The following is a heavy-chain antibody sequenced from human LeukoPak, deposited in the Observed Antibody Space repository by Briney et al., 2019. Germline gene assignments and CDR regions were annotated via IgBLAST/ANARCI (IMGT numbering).Heavy chain of an antibody. CDR2: ISGSGGST. D-gene: IGHD4-23*01. V-gene: IGHV3-23*01. CDR1: GFTFSSYA. J-gene: IGHJ6*02. CDR3: AKRVYGGNSGPSYYYYYGMDV. Sequence: GGSLRLSCAASGFTFSSYAMSWVRQAPGKGLEWVSAISGSGGSTYYADSVKGRFTISRDNSKNTLYLQMNSLRAEDTAVYYCAKRVYGGNSGPSYYYYYGMDVWGQGTTVTVSS.